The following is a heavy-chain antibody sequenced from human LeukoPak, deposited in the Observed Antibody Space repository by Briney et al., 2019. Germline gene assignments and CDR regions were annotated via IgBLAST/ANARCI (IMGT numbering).Heavy chain of an antibody. V-gene: IGHV4-39*07. Sequence: SETLSLTCTVSGGSISSSSYYWGWIRQPPGKGLEWIGEINHSGSTNYNPSLKSRVTISVDTSKNQFSLKLSSVTAADTAVYYCAAGYCSSTSCYGPGDNFDYWGQGTLVTVSS. CDR2: INHSGST. D-gene: IGHD2-2*01. J-gene: IGHJ4*02. CDR3: AAGYCSSTSCYGPGDNFDY. CDR1: GGSISSSSYY.